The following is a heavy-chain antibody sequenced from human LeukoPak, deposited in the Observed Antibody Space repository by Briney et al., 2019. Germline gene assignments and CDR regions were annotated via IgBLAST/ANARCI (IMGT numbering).Heavy chain of an antibody. D-gene: IGHD3-9*01. V-gene: IGHV3-21*06. Sequence: GGSLRLSCAASGFIFSSYNMNWVRLAPGKGLEWVSSINPNGDYIYYADSVKGRCTISRDNAKNSLYLQMNNLRAEDAAVYYCARGIGYFDWLLFSWGQGTLLTVSS. CDR3: ARGIGYFDWLLFS. CDR2: INPNGDYI. CDR1: GFIFSSYN. J-gene: IGHJ5*02.